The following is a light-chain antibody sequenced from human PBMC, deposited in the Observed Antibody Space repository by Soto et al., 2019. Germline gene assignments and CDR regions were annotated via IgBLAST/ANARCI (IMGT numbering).Light chain of an antibody. Sequence: EIVLTQSPGTLSLSPGERATLSCRASESVSSSYLAWYQQKPGQAPRLLIYGASSRATGIPDRFSGSGSEIDFTLTISRLEPEDFAVYYCKQYGSSPPFTFGQGTKMEIK. J-gene: IGKJ2*01. CDR3: KQYGSSPPFT. CDR2: GAS. CDR1: ESVSSSY. V-gene: IGKV3-20*01.